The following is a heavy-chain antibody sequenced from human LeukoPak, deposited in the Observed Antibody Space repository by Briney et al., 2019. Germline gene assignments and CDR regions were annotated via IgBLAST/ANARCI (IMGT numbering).Heavy chain of an antibody. CDR1: EFTFSSLW. Sequence: SGGSLRLSCVVSEFTFSSLWMSWVRQAPGKGLEGVANIKQDGTEKYYVDSVKGRFTVSRDKAKNSLYLQMNSLRAEDTAVYYCARAIDYGYPGGYWGQGTMVTVYS. V-gene: IGHV3-7*01. J-gene: IGHJ4*02. CDR2: IKQDGTEK. D-gene: IGHD4-17*01. CDR3: ARAIDYGYPGGY.